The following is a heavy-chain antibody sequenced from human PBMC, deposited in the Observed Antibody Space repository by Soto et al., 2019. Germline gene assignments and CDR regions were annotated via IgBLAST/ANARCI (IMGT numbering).Heavy chain of an antibody. J-gene: IGHJ4*02. Sequence: QVQLMQSGAEVKKPGASVKVSCKASGDTFTDYYIHWVRQPPGQGLEWMGTVNPSGGHTTYAQHFLGRVTITTDTSTSTLYMELTSLTSDDTAIYYGARGGHVVVVTAALDYWGQGTLVTVSS. CDR2: VNPSGGHT. D-gene: IGHD2-21*02. CDR3: ARGGHVVVVTAALDY. CDR1: GDTFTDYY. V-gene: IGHV1-46*01.